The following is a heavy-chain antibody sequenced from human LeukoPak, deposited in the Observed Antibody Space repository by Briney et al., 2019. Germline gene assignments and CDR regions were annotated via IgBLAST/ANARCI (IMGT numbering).Heavy chain of an antibody. CDR1: GFTVNTNY. Sequence: GGSLRLSCAASGFTVNTNYMYWVRQAPGKGLEWVSVIYSGGTTYYAESVKGRFTISRHSSKNILYLQMNNLRAEDTAVYYCATGQAQLRDAFDIWGQGTEVTVSS. J-gene: IGHJ3*02. CDR3: ATGQAQLRDAFDI. D-gene: IGHD1-26*01. CDR2: IYSGGTT. V-gene: IGHV3-53*04.